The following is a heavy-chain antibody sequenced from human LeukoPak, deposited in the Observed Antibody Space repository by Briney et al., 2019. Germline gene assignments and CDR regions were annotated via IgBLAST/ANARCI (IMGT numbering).Heavy chain of an antibody. CDR1: GFSFSNHW. V-gene: IGHV3-7*05. CDR2: IKGDGNEK. Sequence: GGSLRLSSVASGFSFSNHWMSWVRQAPGKGLEWVANIKGDGNEKYYVDSVKGRFTISRDNAKNSVHLQMNSLRADDTALYYCAKELKSGGWPFHYWGQGALVTVSS. CDR3: AKELKSGGWPFHY. J-gene: IGHJ4*02. D-gene: IGHD6-19*01.